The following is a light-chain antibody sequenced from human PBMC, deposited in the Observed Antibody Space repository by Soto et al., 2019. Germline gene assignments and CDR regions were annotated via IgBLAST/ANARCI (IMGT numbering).Light chain of an antibody. J-gene: IGKJ2*01. Sequence: EMVLTQSPGTLSSSPGERATLSCMASQSVSSSYLARYQHTPGQAPRLLISGASSRATGIPTRFSGRGSGTDFALAISRREPEEFAVDYCQLYGSCTLVTFGQGTKMEI. CDR3: QLYGSCTLVT. V-gene: IGKV3-20*01. CDR2: GAS. CDR1: QSVSSSY.